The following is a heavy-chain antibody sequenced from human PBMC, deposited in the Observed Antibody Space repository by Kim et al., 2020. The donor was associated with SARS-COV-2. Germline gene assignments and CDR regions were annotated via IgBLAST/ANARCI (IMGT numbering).Heavy chain of an antibody. D-gene: IGHD6-19*01. V-gene: IGHV3-30*18. J-gene: IGHJ4*02. CDR1: GFTFSSYG. Sequence: GRSLRLSCAASGFTFSSYGMHWVRQAPGKGLEWVAVISYDGSNKYYADSVKGRFTISRDNSKNTLYLQMNSLRAEDTAVYYCAKDATSSRAVGNWGQGTLVTVSS. CDR2: ISYDGSNK. CDR3: AKDATSSRAVGN.